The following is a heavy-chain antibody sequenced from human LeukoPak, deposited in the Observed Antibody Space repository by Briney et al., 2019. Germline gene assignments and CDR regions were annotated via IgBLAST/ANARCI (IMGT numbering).Heavy chain of an antibody. D-gene: IGHD2-2*01. J-gene: IGHJ6*02. CDR3: AARPTRDCDSSICYRHYGPDV. V-gene: IGHV1-2*02. CDR2: INPNSGGT. Sequence: GASAKVSCKASGDTFTDSYMHWVRQAPGQGLEWMGWINPNSGGTNYSQTFQGRVTMTRDTSISTAYMELSRLRSDDTAVYYCAARPTRDCDSSICYRHYGPDVWGQGTTVTVSS. CDR1: GDTFTDSY.